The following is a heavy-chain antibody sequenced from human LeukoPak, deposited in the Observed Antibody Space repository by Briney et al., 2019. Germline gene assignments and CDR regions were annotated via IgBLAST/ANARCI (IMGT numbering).Heavy chain of an antibody. CDR1: GFTFSNSA. Sequence: GGSLRLYCAASGFTFSNSAMSWVRQAPGKGLEWVSTLSGSGVTTYYADSVKGRFTISRDNSKNTLYLQMNSLRAEDTAVYYCAKGIYSSGWSYFDYWGHGTLVTVSS. D-gene: IGHD6-19*01. CDR3: AKGIYSSGWSYFDY. J-gene: IGHJ4*01. CDR2: LSGSGVTT. V-gene: IGHV3-23*01.